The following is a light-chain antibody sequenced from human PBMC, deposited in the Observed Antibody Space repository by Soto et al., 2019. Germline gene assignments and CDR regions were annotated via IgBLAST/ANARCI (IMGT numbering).Light chain of an antibody. CDR1: QAISNY. CDR2: AAS. Sequence: DIQMTQSPSALSASVGDRVTITCRSSQAISNYLAWFQQEPGQAPKRLIYAASTLESGVPSRFSGSGSGTEFSLTISSLQPEDFATYFCLQHKSYQWTFGQGTKVDIK. J-gene: IGKJ1*01. V-gene: IGKV1-17*03. CDR3: LQHKSYQWT.